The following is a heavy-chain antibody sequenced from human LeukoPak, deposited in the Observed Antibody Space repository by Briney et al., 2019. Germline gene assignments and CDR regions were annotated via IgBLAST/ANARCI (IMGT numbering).Heavy chain of an antibody. Sequence: GGSLRLSCAASGFTFSSYGMHWVRQAPGKGLEWVAFIRYDGSNKYYADSVKGRFTISRDNSKNTLYLQMNSLRAEDTAVYYCAKDWGKDGYNQMHYWGQGTLVTVSS. D-gene: IGHD5-24*01. CDR1: GFTFSSYG. J-gene: IGHJ4*02. V-gene: IGHV3-30*02. CDR3: AKDWGKDGYNQMHY. CDR2: IRYDGSNK.